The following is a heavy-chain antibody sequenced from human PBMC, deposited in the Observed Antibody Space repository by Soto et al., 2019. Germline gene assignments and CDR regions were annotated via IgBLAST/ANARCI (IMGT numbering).Heavy chain of an antibody. V-gene: IGHV3-48*02. CDR3: ARESRFLEWLSLNLFDP. CDR2: ISSSSSTI. D-gene: IGHD3-3*01. Sequence: EVQLVESGGGLVQPGGSLRLSCAASGFTFSSYSMNWVRQAPGKGLEWVSYISSSSSTIYYADSVKGRFTISRDNAKNSLYLQMNSLRDEDTAVYYCARESRFLEWLSLNLFDPWGQGTLVTVSS. CDR1: GFTFSSYS. J-gene: IGHJ5*02.